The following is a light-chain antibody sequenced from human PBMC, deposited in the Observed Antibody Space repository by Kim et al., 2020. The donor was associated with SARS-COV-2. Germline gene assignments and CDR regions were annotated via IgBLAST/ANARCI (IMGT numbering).Light chain of an antibody. CDR1: NSNIGSNT. CDR3: AAWDDSLTGWV. CDR2: TNN. V-gene: IGLV1-44*01. Sequence: QSVLTQPPSASGTPGQRVTISCSGSNSNIGSNTVNWYQQLPGTAPKLLIFTNNQRPSVVPDRFSGSKSGTSASLAISGLQSEDEADYYCAAWDDSLTGWVFGGGTQLTVL. J-gene: IGLJ3*02.